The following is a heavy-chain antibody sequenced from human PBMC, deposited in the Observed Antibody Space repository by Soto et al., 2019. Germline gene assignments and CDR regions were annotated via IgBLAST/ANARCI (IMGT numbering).Heavy chain of an antibody. V-gene: IGHV1-69*13. J-gene: IGHJ3*01. Sequence: QVHLVQSGAEVKKPGSSVKVSCKYSGGTFRTESINWVRQAPGQGLEWMGGILPFFGTADYAPRFQGRVTTSAYGATTTAYMELSSLTSQYTALYFCAREHEHVGNSDAFDVLGQGTMVTVSS. D-gene: IGHD2-15*01. CDR3: AREHEHVGNSDAFDV. CDR2: ILPFFGTA. CDR1: GGTFRTES.